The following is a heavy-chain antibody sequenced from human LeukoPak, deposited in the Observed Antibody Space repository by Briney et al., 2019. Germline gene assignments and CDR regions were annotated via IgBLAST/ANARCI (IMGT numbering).Heavy chain of an antibody. CDR2: INWNGGST. V-gene: IGHV3-20*04. CDR1: GFRFDDYG. CDR3: ARAVDNYYGSGSYAY. J-gene: IGHJ4*02. Sequence: PGGSLRLSCAASGFRFDDYGMNWVRQVPGKGLEWISGINWNGGSTGYGDSVKGRFTISRDNAENSLYLQMNSLRAEDTALYYCARAVDNYYGSGSYAYGGQGALVTVSS. D-gene: IGHD3-10*01.